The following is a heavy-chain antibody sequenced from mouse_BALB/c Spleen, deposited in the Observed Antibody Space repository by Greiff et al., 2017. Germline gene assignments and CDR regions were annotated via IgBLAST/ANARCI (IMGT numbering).Heavy chain of an antibody. CDR2: IYPGDGST. Sequence: QVQLQQSGPELVKPGASVKMSCKASGYTFTSYYIHWVKQRPGQGLEWIGWIYPGDGSTKYNEKFKGKTTLTADKSSSTAYMLLSSLTSEDSAVYYCARANWDVFDYWGQGTTLTVSS. CDR3: ARANWDVFDY. D-gene: IGHD4-1*01. V-gene: IGHV1S56*01. J-gene: IGHJ2*01. CDR1: GYTFTSYY.